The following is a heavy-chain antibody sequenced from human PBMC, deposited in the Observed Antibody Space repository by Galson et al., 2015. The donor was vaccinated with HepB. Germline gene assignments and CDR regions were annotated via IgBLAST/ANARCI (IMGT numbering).Heavy chain of an antibody. D-gene: IGHD2-2*01. V-gene: IGHV3-23*01. J-gene: IGHJ6*03. Sequence: SLRLSCAASGLTFRTSATSWVRQAPGKGLEWVSFISPVDSTTYYADSVKGRFSMSRDDSENTGYLQMNSLRAEDTALYYCAKMGDCCGASCPKSTHFSYYYFYMDVWGAGTTVTVSS. CDR1: GLTFRTSA. CDR3: AKMGDCCGASCPKSTHFSYYYFYMDV. CDR2: ISPVDSTT.